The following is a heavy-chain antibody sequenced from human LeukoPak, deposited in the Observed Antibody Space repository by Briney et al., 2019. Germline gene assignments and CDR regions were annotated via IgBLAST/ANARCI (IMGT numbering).Heavy chain of an antibody. CDR1: RYTFTDYY. J-gene: IGHJ1*01. CDR3: ARGYYDILTGYYPQYFQH. Sequence: ASVRVSCKASRYTFTDYYMHWVRQAPGQGLEWMGWLNPNSGDTNYAQKFQGRVSMTRDSSISTAYMDLSDLRSDDTAVYYCARGYYDILTGYYPQYFQHWGQGTLVTVSS. CDR2: LNPNSGDT. D-gene: IGHD3-9*01. V-gene: IGHV1-2*02.